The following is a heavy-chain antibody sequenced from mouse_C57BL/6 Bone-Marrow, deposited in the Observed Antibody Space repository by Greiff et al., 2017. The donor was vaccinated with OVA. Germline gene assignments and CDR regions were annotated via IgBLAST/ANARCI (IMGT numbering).Heavy chain of an antibody. Sequence: EVKLQESGGGLVKPGGSLKLSCAASGFTFSDYGMHWVRQAPEKGLEWVAYISSGSSTIYYADTVKGRFTISRDNAKNTLFLQLTSLRSEDTAMYYCARREVGRGYFDVWGTGTTVTVSS. CDR1: GFTFSDYG. CDR3: ARREVGRGYFDV. V-gene: IGHV5-17*01. D-gene: IGHD4-1*01. CDR2: ISSGSSTI. J-gene: IGHJ1*03.